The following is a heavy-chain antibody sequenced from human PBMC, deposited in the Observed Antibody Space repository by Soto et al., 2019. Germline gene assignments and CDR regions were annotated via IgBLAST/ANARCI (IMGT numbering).Heavy chain of an antibody. CDR1: GGTFSSYA. Sequence: QVQLVQSGAEVKKPGSSVKVSCKASGGTFSSYAISWVRQAPGQGLEWMGGIIPIFGTANYAQKFQGRVTITADESTSTDYMELSSLRSEDTAVYYCTRDQTTIEEEDYYYYYGMDVWGQGTTVTVSS. D-gene: IGHD5-12*01. CDR3: TRDQTTIEEEDYYYYYGMDV. CDR2: IIPIFGTA. V-gene: IGHV1-69*12. J-gene: IGHJ6*02.